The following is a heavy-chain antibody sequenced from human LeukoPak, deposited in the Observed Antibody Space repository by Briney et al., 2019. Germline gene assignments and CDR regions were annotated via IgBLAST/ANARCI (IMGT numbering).Heavy chain of an antibody. CDR2: ISGSGGST. D-gene: IGHD1-7*01. CDR3: AKGGYNWNYVFYYYYYMDV. Sequence: GGSLRLSCAASGFTFSSYAMSWVRQAPGKGLEWVSAISGSGGSTYYADSVKGRFTISRDNSKNTLYLQMNSLRAEDTVVYYCAKGGYNWNYVFYYYYYMDVWGKGTTVTVSS. J-gene: IGHJ6*03. CDR1: GFTFSSYA. V-gene: IGHV3-23*01.